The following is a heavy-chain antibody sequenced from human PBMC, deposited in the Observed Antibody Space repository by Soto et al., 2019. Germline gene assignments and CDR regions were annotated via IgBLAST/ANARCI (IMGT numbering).Heavy chain of an antibody. CDR2: ISSIGDST. D-gene: IGHD5-18*01. V-gene: IGHV3-64D*08. Sequence: EVQLVESGGGLVQPGGSLRLSCSASGFTFSSYAMLWVRQAPGKGLAFVSAISSIGDSTYYADSVKGRFTISRDNSKNTLYLQMSSLRAEDTAVYYCVKDRTPQVWLYRSAHDYWGQGTLVTVSS. CDR3: VKDRTPQVWLYRSAHDY. CDR1: GFTFSSYA. J-gene: IGHJ4*02.